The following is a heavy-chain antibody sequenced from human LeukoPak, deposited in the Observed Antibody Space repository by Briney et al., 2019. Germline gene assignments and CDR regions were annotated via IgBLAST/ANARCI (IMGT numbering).Heavy chain of an antibody. CDR2: ISGSGGST. J-gene: IGHJ4*02. D-gene: IGHD5-24*01. Sequence: GGSLRLSCAASGFTFSSYAMSWVRQAPGKGLEWVSAISGSGGSTYYADSVKGRFTISRDNSKNTLYLQMNSLRAEDTAVYYCTRDRPYNSYYFDYWGQGTLVTVSS. CDR1: GFTFSSYA. CDR3: TRDRPYNSYYFDY. V-gene: IGHV3-23*01.